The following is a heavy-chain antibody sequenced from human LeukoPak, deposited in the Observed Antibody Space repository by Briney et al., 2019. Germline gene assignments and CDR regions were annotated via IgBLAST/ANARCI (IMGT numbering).Heavy chain of an antibody. V-gene: IGHV3-15*01. Sequence: PGGSLRLSCAASGFTFSNAWMSWVRQAPGKGLEWVGRIKSKTDGGTTDYAAPVKGRFTISRDDSKNTLSLQINSLKTEDTAVYYCTKVAIGDFFNYWGPGTLVTVSS. J-gene: IGHJ4*02. CDR3: TKVAIGDFFNY. D-gene: IGHD2-2*01. CDR1: GFTFSNAW. CDR2: IKSKTDGGTT.